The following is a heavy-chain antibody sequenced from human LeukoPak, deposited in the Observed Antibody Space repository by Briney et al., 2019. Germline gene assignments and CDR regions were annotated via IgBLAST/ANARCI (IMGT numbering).Heavy chain of an antibody. CDR3: VRDLGGRSGH. J-gene: IGHJ4*02. D-gene: IGHD1-26*01. CDR2: INEDGSTT. Sequence: GGSLRLSCAASGFTFSSNWMHWVRQAPGKGLVWVSRINEDGSTTNYADSVKGRSTIFRDNAKNTLYLQMNSLRAEDTAVYYCVRDLGGRSGHWGQGTLVIVSS. V-gene: IGHV3-74*01. CDR1: GFTFSSNW.